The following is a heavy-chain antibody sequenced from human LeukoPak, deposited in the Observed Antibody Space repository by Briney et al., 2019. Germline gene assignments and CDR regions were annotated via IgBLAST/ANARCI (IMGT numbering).Heavy chain of an antibody. V-gene: IGHV6-1*01. CDR3: ARDQAAAGKGNYYGMDV. CDR2: TYYRSKWYN. D-gene: IGHD6-13*01. J-gene: IGHJ6*02. Sequence: SQTLSLTCAISGDSVSSNSAAWNWIRQSPSRGLEWLGRTYYRSKWYNDYAVSVKSRITINPDTSKNQFSLQLNSVTPEDTAVYYCARDQAAAGKGNYYGMDVWGQGTTVTVSS. CDR1: GDSVSSNSAA.